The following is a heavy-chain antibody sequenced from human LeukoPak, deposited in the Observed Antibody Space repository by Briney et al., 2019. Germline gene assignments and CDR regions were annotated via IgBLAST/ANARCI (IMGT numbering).Heavy chain of an antibody. CDR3: AVAYSSGWTVDY. CDR1: GFTVSSNY. V-gene: IGHV3-66*01. J-gene: IGHJ4*02. D-gene: IGHD6-19*01. CDR2: IYSGGST. Sequence: GGSLRLSCAASGFTVSSNYMSWVRQSPGKRLEWVSLIYSGGSTYYADSVKGRFTISRDNSKNTLYLQMNSLRAEDTAVYYCAVAYSSGWTVDYWGQGTLVTVSS.